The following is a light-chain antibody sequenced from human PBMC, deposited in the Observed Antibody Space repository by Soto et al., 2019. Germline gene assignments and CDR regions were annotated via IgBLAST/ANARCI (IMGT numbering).Light chain of an antibody. CDR1: QSISNW. J-gene: IGKJ2*01. Sequence: DLQLTQFPSTLSPSVGDRVTITCRASQSISNWLAWYQQKPGKAPKLVIYKASSLKSGVPSRLSGSGSGTEFTLTISTLQSDDFATYYCQQYNSYPHTFGQGTKLEIK. CDR3: QQYNSYPHT. V-gene: IGKV1-5*03. CDR2: KAS.